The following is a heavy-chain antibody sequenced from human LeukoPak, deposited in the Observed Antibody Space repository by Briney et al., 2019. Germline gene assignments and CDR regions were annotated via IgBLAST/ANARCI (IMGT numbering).Heavy chain of an antibody. Sequence: ASVKVSCKATGYTFTSYGISWVRQAPGQWLEWMGWISAYNGNTNYAQKLQGRVTMTTDTSTSTAYMELRSLRSDDTAVYYCARDQWADSSGYYDAFDIWGQGTMVTVSS. D-gene: IGHD3-22*01. CDR3: ARDQWADSSGYYDAFDI. CDR1: GYTFTSYG. J-gene: IGHJ3*02. CDR2: ISAYNGNT. V-gene: IGHV1-18*01.